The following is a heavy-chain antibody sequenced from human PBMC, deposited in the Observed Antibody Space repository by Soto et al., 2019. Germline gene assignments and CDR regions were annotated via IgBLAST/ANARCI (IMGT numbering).Heavy chain of an antibody. J-gene: IGHJ4*02. D-gene: IGHD3-22*01. Sequence: SETLSLTCTVSGGSISTSSHYWGWIRQSPGKGLEWIGTVFHTGSTSYNPSLKSRVTISIDTSMNHFSLKLSSVTAADTAIYFCATKNYYESSGYYSWGRGALVTVSS. V-gene: IGHV4-39*02. CDR1: GGSISTSSHY. CDR3: ATKNYYESSGYYS. CDR2: VFHTGST.